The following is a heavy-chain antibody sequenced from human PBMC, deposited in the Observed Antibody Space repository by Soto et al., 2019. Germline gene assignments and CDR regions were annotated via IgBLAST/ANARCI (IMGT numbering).Heavy chain of an antibody. Sequence: QVQLQQWGAGLLKPSETLSLTCAVYGGSFCGYYWTWIRQSPEKGLAWIGEVNHSGTTYYNPSLKTRVTITVHTPKNQFSLKMSSVTAADTAVYYCARGIGYCSSINCYSSRPLRFDPWGQATLVTVSS. CDR3: ARGIGYCSSINCYSSRPLRFDP. D-gene: IGHD2-2*01. CDR1: GGSFCGYY. J-gene: IGHJ5*02. CDR2: VNHSGTT. V-gene: IGHV4-34*01.